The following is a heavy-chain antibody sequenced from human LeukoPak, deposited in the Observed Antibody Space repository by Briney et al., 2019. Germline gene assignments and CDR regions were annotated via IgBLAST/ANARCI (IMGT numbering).Heavy chain of an antibody. Sequence: ASVKVSCKASGYTFTSYDINWVRQATGQGLEWMGWMNPNSGNTGYAQKFQGRVTMTRNTSTSTAYMELSSLRSEDTAVYYCARGRFDDFWSGYPQTYGMDVWGQGTTVTVSS. CDR2: MNPNSGNT. D-gene: IGHD3-3*01. CDR3: ARGRFDDFWSGYPQTYGMDV. V-gene: IGHV1-8*01. J-gene: IGHJ6*02. CDR1: GYTFTSYD.